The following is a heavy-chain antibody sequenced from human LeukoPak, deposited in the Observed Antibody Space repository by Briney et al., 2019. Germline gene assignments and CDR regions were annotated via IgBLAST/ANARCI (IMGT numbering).Heavy chain of an antibody. CDR2: IIPIFCTA. V-gene: IGHV1-69*06. D-gene: IGHD6-13*01. J-gene: IGHJ4*02. Sequence: ASVTVSLKGTVGTFSSYVFNWVRQPPGQGLEWVGGIIPIFCTANNAQKLQGRVTITAEKSTSTAYMELSSLRSEDTAVYYCARSSIIAAAGPYYFDYWGRGTLVTVSS. CDR1: VGTFSSYV. CDR3: ARSSIIAAAGPYYFDY.